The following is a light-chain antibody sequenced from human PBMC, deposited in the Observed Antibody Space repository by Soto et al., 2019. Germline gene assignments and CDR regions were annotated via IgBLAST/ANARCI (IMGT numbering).Light chain of an antibody. CDR2: ATS. CDR1: QGISSY. Sequence: IQLTQSPSSLSASVGDRVTITCRASQGISSYLAWCQQKPGKAPNLLISATSSLQGGVPSRFSGSRSGTNFTLTISSLQPEDFATYYCQQTYHAPRAFGQGTKVDIK. V-gene: IGKV1-39*01. CDR3: QQTYHAPRA. J-gene: IGKJ1*01.